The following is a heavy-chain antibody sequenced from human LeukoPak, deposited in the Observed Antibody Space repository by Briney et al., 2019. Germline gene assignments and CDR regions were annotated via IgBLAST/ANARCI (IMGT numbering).Heavy chain of an antibody. CDR1: GFTFSSYG. Sequence: PGGSLRLSCAASGFTFSSYGMSWVRQAPGKGLEWVSAISGSGGSTYYADSVKGRFTISRDNSKNTLYLQMNSLRAEDTAVYYCAKDNYYDSSGYYAVYWGQGTLVTVSS. CDR2: ISGSGGST. V-gene: IGHV3-23*01. D-gene: IGHD3-22*01. J-gene: IGHJ4*02. CDR3: AKDNYYDSSGYYAVY.